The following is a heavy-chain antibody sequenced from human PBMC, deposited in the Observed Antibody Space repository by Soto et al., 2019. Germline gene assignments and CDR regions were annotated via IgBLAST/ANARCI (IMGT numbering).Heavy chain of an antibody. J-gene: IGHJ6*03. CDR3: ARDLRARLVATAMPYYMDV. D-gene: IGHD2-2*01. CDR1: GFTFGSYS. V-gene: IGHV3-48*01. Sequence: EVQLVESGGGLVQPGGSLRLSCAASGFTFGSYSMNWVRQAPGKGLEWVSFILSSSGVIYYADTVKGRFTISRDNAKNSLYLQMNSLRAEDTAVYYCARDLRARLVATAMPYYMDVWGKGTTVTVSS. CDR2: ILSSSGVI.